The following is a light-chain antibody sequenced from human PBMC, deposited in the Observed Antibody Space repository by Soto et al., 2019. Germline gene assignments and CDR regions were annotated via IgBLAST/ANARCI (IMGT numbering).Light chain of an antibody. CDR2: EVS. J-gene: IGLJ1*01. Sequence: LTQPASVSGSPGQSITISCTGTSSDVGGYNYVSWYQQHPGKAPKLMIYEVSNRPSGVSSRFSGSKSGNTASLTISGLQAEDEADYYCSSYTSSSTLYVFGTGTKVTVL. CDR1: SSDVGGYNY. CDR3: SSYTSSSTLYV. V-gene: IGLV2-14*01.